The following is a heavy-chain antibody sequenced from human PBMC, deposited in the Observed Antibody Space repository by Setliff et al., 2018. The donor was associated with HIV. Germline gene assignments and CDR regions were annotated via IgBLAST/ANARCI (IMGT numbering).Heavy chain of an antibody. D-gene: IGHD3-3*01. J-gene: IGHJ3*02. Sequence: SETLSLTCAVSGYSISSGYYWGWIRQPPGKGLEWIGYIYYSGSTNYNPSLKSRVTISVDTSKNQFSLKLSSVTAADTAVYYCARDRTYYNFWSGYYGEMLNDAFDIWGQGTMVT. V-gene: IGHV4-61*01. CDR1: GYSISSGYY. CDR2: IYYSGST. CDR3: ARDRTYYNFWSGYYGEMLNDAFDI.